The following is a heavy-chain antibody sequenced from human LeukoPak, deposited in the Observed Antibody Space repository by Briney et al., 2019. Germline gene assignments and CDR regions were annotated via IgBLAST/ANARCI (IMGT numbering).Heavy chain of an antibody. CDR3: ARGYYYGSGSYGY. CDR1: GGSISSYY. CDR2: INHSGST. D-gene: IGHD3-10*01. Sequence: SETLSLTCTVSGGSISSYYWSWIRQPPGKGLEWIGEINHSGSTNYNPSLKSRVTISVDTSKNQFSLKLSSVTAADTAVYYCARGYYYGSGSYGYWGQGTLVTVSS. V-gene: IGHV4-34*01. J-gene: IGHJ4*02.